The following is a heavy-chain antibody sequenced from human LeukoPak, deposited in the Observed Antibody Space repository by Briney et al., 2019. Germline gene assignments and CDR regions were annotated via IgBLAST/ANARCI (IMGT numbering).Heavy chain of an antibody. Sequence: GGSLRLSCAASGFTFSSYAMSWVRQAPGKGLEWVSAISGSGGSTYYADSVKGRFTISRDNSKNTLYLQMNSLRAEDTAIYYCAKNSQYDFWSGIKTYYYYYMDVWGKGTTVTVSS. CDR1: GFTFSSYA. D-gene: IGHD3-3*01. CDR2: ISGSGGST. J-gene: IGHJ6*03. CDR3: AKNSQYDFWSGIKTYYYYYMDV. V-gene: IGHV3-23*01.